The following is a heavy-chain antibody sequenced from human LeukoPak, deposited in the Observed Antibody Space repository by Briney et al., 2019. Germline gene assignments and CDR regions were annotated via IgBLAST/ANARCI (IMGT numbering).Heavy chain of an antibody. CDR3: ARGHTIAVELDY. J-gene: IGHJ4*02. D-gene: IGHD6-19*01. CDR2: IYHSGST. CDR1: GGSISSSNW. Sequence: PSGTLSLTCAVSGGSISSSNWWSWVRQPPGKGLEWIGEIYHSGSTNYNPSLKSRVTISVDTSKNQFSLKLSSVTAADTAVYYCARGHTIAVELDYWGQGTLVTVSS. V-gene: IGHV4-4*02.